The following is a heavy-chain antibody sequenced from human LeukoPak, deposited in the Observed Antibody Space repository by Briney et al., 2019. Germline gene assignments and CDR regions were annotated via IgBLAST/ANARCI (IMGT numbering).Heavy chain of an antibody. CDR1: GGSIGILY. CDR2: IHYSGYT. CDR3: ASDGGGNWFGP. Sequence: PSETLSLTCTVSGGSIGILYWSWIRQSPGKGLEWIGYIHYSGYTYHNPSLTGRVTISVDVSRNQFSLRLTSVTAADTDIYYCASDGGGNWFGPWGQGTLVTVSS. D-gene: IGHD3-16*01. J-gene: IGHJ5*02. V-gene: IGHV4-59*01.